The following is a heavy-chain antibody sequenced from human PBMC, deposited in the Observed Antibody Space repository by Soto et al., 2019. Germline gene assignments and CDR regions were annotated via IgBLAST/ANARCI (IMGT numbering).Heavy chain of an antibody. J-gene: IGHJ6*02. CDR3: ARDYSTLISYYDSSADYYGMDV. V-gene: IGHV1-46*01. CDR1: GYTFTRYY. Sequence: ASVKVSCKASGYTFTRYYMHWVRQAPGQGLEWMGIINPSGGSTSYAQKFQGRVTMTRDTSTSTVYMELSSLRSEDTAVYYCARDYSTLISYYDSSADYYGMDVWGQGTTVTVSS. D-gene: IGHD3-22*01. CDR2: INPSGGST.